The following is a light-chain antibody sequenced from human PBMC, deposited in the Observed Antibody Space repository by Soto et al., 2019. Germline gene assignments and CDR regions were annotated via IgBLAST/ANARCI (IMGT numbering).Light chain of an antibody. CDR1: SSNIGAGYD. Sequence: QSVLTQPPSVSGAPGQRVTISYTGSSSNIGAGYDVHWYQQLPGAAPKLLIFGSSNRPSGVPDRFSGSKSGTSASLAITGLQAEDEADYYCQSYDSSLVVFGGGTKLTVL. J-gene: IGLJ2*01. V-gene: IGLV1-40*01. CDR3: QSYDSSLVV. CDR2: GSS.